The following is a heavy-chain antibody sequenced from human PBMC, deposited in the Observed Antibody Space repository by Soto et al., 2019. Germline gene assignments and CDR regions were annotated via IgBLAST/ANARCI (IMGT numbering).Heavy chain of an antibody. Sequence: GGSLRLSCAASGFTFSSYSMNWVRQAPGKGLEWVSSISSSSSYIYYADSVKGRFTISRDNAKNSLYLQMNSLRAEDTAVYYCARGRLLYCSGGSCNNYWGQGTLVTVSS. CDR2: ISSSSSYI. CDR1: GFTFSSYS. CDR3: ARGRLLYCSGGSCNNY. D-gene: IGHD2-15*01. J-gene: IGHJ4*02. V-gene: IGHV3-21*01.